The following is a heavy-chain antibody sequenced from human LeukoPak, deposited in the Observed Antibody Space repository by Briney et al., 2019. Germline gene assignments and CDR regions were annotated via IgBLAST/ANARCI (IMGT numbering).Heavy chain of an antibody. CDR2: IRSKANSYAT. Sequence: GGSLKLSCAASGFTFSGSAMHWVRQASGKGLEWVGRIRSKANSYATAYAASVKGRFTISRDDSKNTAYLQINSLKTEDTAVYYCTRPLGGCSGGSCYGYYYMDVWGKGTTVTVSS. CDR3: TRPLGGCSGGSCYGYYYMDV. J-gene: IGHJ6*03. CDR1: GFTFSGSA. D-gene: IGHD2-15*01. V-gene: IGHV3-73*01.